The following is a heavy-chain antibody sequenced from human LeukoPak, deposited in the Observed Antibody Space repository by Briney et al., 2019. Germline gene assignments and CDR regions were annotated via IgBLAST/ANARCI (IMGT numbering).Heavy chain of an antibody. J-gene: IGHJ4*02. D-gene: IGHD4-23*01. CDR3: ARDYGGSSPFDY. CDR1: GFTFSNYA. V-gene: IGHV3-23*01. Sequence: GGSLRLSCAASGFTFSNYAMSWVRQAPGKGLEWVSAFSGSGGSTYYANSVKGRFTISRDNAKNSLYLHMNSLRAEDTAVYYCARDYGGSSPFDYWGQGTLVTVSS. CDR2: FSGSGGST.